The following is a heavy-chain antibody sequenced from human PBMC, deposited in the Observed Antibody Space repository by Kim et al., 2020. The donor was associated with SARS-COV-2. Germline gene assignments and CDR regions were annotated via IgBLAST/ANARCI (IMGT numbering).Heavy chain of an antibody. D-gene: IGHD2-15*01. Sequence: SETLSLTCTVSGGSISSGGYYWSWIRQHPGKGLEWIGYIYYSGSTYYNPSLKSRVTISVDTSKNQFSLKLSSVTAADTAVYYCARAQGCSGGSCYSGWFDPWGQGTLVTVSS. CDR3: ARAQGCSGGSCYSGWFDP. CDR2: IYYSGST. J-gene: IGHJ5*02. CDR1: GGSISSGGYY. V-gene: IGHV4-31*03.